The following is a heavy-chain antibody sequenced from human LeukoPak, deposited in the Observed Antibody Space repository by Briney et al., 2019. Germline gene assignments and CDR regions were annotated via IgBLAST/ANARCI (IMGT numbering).Heavy chain of an antibody. J-gene: IGHJ4*02. V-gene: IGHV3-7*01. CDR2: IKQDGSQK. D-gene: IGHD4-23*01. CDR3: ARSRTAVDPWYFDY. CDR1: GFTFSSYW. Sequence: PGGSLRLSCAASGFTFSSYWMSWVRQAPGKGLEWVANIKQDGSQKYYADSVKGRFTISRDNSKNTLYLQVDSLRVEDTAMYYCARSRTAVDPWYFDYWGQGTLVTVSS.